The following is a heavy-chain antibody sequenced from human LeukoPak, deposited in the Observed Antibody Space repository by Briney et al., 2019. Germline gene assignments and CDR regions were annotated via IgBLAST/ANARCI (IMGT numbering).Heavy chain of an antibody. Sequence: SETLSLTCTVSGGSISSSSYYWGWIRQPPGKGLEWIGSIYYSGSTYYNPSLKSRVTISVDTSKNQFSLKLSSVTAADTAVYYCARHHVLLWFGELLGGFDPWGQGTLVTVSS. CDR2: IYYSGST. CDR3: ARHHVLLWFGELLGGFDP. V-gene: IGHV4-39*01. J-gene: IGHJ5*02. D-gene: IGHD3-10*01. CDR1: GGSISSSSYY.